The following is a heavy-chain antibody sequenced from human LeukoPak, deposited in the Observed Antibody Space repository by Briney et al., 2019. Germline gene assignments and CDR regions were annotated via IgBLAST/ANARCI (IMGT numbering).Heavy chain of an antibody. Sequence: GGSLTLSCVASGFSLRSYAMSWVRQTPARGLEWVSSLKGTGEKYYADSVMGRFTLSRDDSRNTVYLQLNNLRVDNTGGYYCARARWVSNADAVWWGQGTVVTVSS. CDR3: ARARWVSNADAVW. CDR2: LKGTGEK. D-gene: IGHD1-1*01. V-gene: IGHV3-23*01. J-gene: IGHJ4*02. CDR1: GFSLRSYA.